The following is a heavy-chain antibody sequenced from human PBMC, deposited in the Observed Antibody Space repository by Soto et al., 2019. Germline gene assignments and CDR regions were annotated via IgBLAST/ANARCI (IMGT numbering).Heavy chain of an antibody. D-gene: IGHD3-10*01. J-gene: IGHJ6*04. CDR2: IYHSGST. Sequence: QVQLQESGPGLVKPSGTLSLTCAVSSGSISSSNWWSWVRQPPGKGLEWIGEIYHSGSTNYNPPLKSRVTISVDNSKNQFAPTLGSVTAADTAVYYCARGIGVASDTMDVWGKGTTVTVSS. V-gene: IGHV4-4*02. CDR1: SGSISSSNW. CDR3: ARGIGVASDTMDV.